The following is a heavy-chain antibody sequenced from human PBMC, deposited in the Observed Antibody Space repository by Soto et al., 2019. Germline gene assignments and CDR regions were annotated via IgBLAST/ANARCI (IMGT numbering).Heavy chain of an antibody. CDR2: IXSGGKTI. J-gene: IGHJ3*01. CDR3: XXXXXXXXXXXXXXXXAFDX. V-gene: IGHV3-11*01. CDR1: GFTFSAYY. Sequence: QLVESGGNLVNPGGSLTLSCAASGFTFSAYYMSWVRQXPXXXXXXXXXIXSGGKTIYYADSVQGRFSISRDNAKNSLYLQMDXLXPEXXXIXXXXXXXXXXXXXXXXXXXAFDXWGQGTRVTVSS.